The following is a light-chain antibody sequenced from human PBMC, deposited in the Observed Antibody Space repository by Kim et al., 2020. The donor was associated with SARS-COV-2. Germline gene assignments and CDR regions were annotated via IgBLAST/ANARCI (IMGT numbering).Light chain of an antibody. CDR1: KLGDKY. Sequence: SVSPGQTAFITCSGDKLGDKYAFWYQQKPGQSPVLVIYQDSKRPSGIPERFSGSNSGNTATLTISGTQAMDEADYYCQAWDSRTYVFGTGTKVTV. CDR3: QAWDSRTYV. V-gene: IGLV3-1*01. J-gene: IGLJ1*01. CDR2: QDS.